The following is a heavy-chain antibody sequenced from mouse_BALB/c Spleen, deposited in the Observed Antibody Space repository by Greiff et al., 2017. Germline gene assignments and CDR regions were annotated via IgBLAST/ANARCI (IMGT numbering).Heavy chain of an antibody. CDR3: ARRGASDY. Sequence: EVQLQESGAELVRPGALVKLSCKASGFTFKDYSMYWVKQRPEQGLEWIGWIVPDNGNTIYDSKFQGKGSITADTSSTTVCLQLSRLTSEDTAVYYYARRGASDYWGQGTTLTVSS. D-gene: IGHD3-1*01. CDR2: IVPDNGNT. J-gene: IGHJ2*01. V-gene: IGHV14-1*02. CDR1: GFTFKDYS.